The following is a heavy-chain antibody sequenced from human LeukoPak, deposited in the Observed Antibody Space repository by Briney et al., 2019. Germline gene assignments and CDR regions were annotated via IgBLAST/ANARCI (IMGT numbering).Heavy chain of an antibody. V-gene: IGHV1-2*02. CDR1: GYPFTAYY. D-gene: IGHD3-10*01. Sequence: ASVKVSCKASGYPFTAYYMHWVRQAPGQGLEWMGWINPNSGGTNYAQKFQRRVTLTRDTTISTAYMELSRLISDDTAVYFCSRDRPSMVRGVPDVWGQGTTVTVSS. CDR2: INPNSGGT. CDR3: SRDRPSMVRGVPDV. J-gene: IGHJ6*02.